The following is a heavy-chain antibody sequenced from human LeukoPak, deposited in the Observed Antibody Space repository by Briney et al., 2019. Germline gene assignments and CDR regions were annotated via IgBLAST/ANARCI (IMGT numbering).Heavy chain of an antibody. J-gene: IGHJ4*02. D-gene: IGHD3-22*01. CDR1: AFTFSHYW. CDR2: TNTDGSST. V-gene: IGHV3-74*01. CDR3: VPTDSSGLD. Sequence: GGSLRLSCEAYAFTFSHYWMHWVRQAPGKGLVWVSRTNTDGSSTSYVDSVKGRFTISRDNANNTMYLQMNSLRAEDTAMYYCVPTDSSGLDWGQGTLVTVSS.